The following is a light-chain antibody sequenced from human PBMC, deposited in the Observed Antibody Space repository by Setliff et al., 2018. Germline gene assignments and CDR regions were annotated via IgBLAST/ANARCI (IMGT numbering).Light chain of an antibody. J-gene: IGLJ1*01. V-gene: IGLV2-8*01. CDR3: SSYAGSNNPYV. Sequence: QSVLTQPRSVSGSPGQSVTISCTGTSSDVGGYNYVSWYQQHPGKAPKLMLYEVSKRPSGVPDRFSGSKSGNTASLTVSGLQAEDEADYYCSSYAGSNNPYVFGTGTKVTVL. CDR1: SSDVGGYNY. CDR2: EVS.